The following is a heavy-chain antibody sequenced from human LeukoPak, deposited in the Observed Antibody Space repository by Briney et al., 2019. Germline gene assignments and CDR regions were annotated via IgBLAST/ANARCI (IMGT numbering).Heavy chain of an antibody. CDR3: VRDLTATADY. CDR2: INPNSGGA. J-gene: IGHJ4*02. D-gene: IGHD1-7*01. CDR1: GYTFTGYY. V-gene: IGHV1-2*02. Sequence: ASMKVSCKASGYTFTGYYMHWVRQAPGQGLEWMGWINPNSGGANYAQKFQGRVTMTRDTSISTAYMDLSSLRSDDTAVYYCVRDLTATADYWGQGTLVTVSS.